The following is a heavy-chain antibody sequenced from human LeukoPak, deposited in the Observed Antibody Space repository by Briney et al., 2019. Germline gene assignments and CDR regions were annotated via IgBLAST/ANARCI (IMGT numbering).Heavy chain of an antibody. D-gene: IGHD3-10*01. V-gene: IGHV4-34*01. J-gene: IGHJ6*03. CDR2: INHSGST. Sequence: SETLSLTCAVCGGSFSDYYWSWIRQPPGKGLEWIGEINHSGSTNYNPSLKSRVTISVDTSKNQFSLKLSSVTAADTAMYYCARLVRGDYYMDVWDKGTTVTVSS. CDR3: ARLVRGDYYMDV. CDR1: GGSFSDYY.